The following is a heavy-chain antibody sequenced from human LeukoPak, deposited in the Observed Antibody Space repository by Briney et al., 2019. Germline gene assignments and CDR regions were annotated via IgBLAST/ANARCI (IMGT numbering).Heavy chain of an antibody. Sequence: GESLKISCKGSGYTFTSYWIGWVRQMPGKGLEWMGIIYPGDSDTRYSPSFQGQVTISADKSISTAYLQWSSLKASDTAMYYCARLVVVTAIPNYYFDYWGQGTLVTVSS. CDR1: GYTFTSYW. D-gene: IGHD2-21*02. CDR3: ARLVVVTAIPNYYFDY. J-gene: IGHJ4*02. CDR2: IYPGDSDT. V-gene: IGHV5-51*01.